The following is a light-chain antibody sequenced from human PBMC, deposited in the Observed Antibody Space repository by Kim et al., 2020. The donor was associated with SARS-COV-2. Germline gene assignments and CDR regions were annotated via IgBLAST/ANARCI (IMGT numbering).Light chain of an antibody. Sequence: SYELTQPPSVSVSPGQTASIACSGDKLGDKYACWYQQKPGQSPVLVIYQDNKRPSGIPERFSGSNSGNTATLTISGTQAMDEAAYYCQAWDSSTWVFGGGTQLTVL. CDR2: QDN. CDR1: KLGDKY. J-gene: IGLJ3*02. CDR3: QAWDSSTWV. V-gene: IGLV3-1*01.